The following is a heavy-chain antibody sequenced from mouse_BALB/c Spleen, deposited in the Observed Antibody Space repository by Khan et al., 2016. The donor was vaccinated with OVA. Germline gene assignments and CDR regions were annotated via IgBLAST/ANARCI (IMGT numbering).Heavy chain of an antibody. Sequence: QVQLQQSGAELMKPGASVKISCKATGYTFSGYWIDWLKQRPGHGLEWIGEILPGSGNTKYNEKFKGKATLTADPSSYTAYMQLSSLTSEDSAVYDCARSRYYGSSYVDDGGQGTTLTVAS. CDR3: ARSRYYGSSYVDD. V-gene: IGHV1-9*01. J-gene: IGHJ2*01. CDR2: ILPGSGNT. D-gene: IGHD1-1*01. CDR1: GYTFSGYW.